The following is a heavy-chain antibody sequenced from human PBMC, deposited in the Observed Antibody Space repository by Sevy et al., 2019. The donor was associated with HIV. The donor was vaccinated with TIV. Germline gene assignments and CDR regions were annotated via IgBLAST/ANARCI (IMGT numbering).Heavy chain of an antibody. CDR1: GFTFSSYA. V-gene: IGHV3-23*01. CDR3: AKEIQLWSDAEYYFDY. D-gene: IGHD5-18*01. Sequence: GESLKISCVASGFTFSSYAMSWVRQAPGKGLEWVSAISGSGGSTYYADSVQGRFTISRDNSKNTLYLQMNSLRAEDTAVYYCAKEIQLWSDAEYYFDYWGQGTLVTVSS. CDR2: ISGSGGST. J-gene: IGHJ4*02.